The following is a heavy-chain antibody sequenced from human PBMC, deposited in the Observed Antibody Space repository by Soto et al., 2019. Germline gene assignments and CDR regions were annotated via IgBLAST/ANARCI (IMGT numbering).Heavy chain of an antibody. D-gene: IGHD4-17*01. J-gene: IGHJ3*01. CDR1: GVSITSGAYY. CDR3: ARARLRAVYAVDV. CDR2: IYYNGNT. V-gene: IGHV4-31*03. Sequence: PSETLSLTCTLSGVSITSGAYYWTWVRQHPGKGLEWIGYIYYNGNTHFSPSLKSRLTISIDTSKNQFSLKLSSVTAADTAMYYCARARLRAVYAVDVWGQGTMVTVS.